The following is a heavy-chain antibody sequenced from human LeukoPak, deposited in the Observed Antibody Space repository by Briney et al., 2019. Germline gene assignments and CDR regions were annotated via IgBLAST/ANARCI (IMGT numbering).Heavy chain of an antibody. J-gene: IGHJ4*02. CDR3: ARGAYTAMVPFDY. CDR2: IIPIFGTA. V-gene: IGHV1-69*01. CDR1: GGTFSSYA. Sequence: SVKVSCKASGGTFSSYAISWVRQAPGQGLEWMGGIIPIFGTANYAQKFKGRVTITADESKSTASMELSSLRSEDTAVYYCARGAYTAMVPFDYWGQGTLVTVSS. D-gene: IGHD5-18*01.